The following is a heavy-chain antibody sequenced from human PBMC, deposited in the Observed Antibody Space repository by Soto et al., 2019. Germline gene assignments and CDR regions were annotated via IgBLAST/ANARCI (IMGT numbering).Heavy chain of an antibody. CDR1: GFTFSSYG. CDR3: ARDRRGSGWYDYFDY. D-gene: IGHD6-19*01. CDR2: IWYDGSNE. V-gene: IGHV3-33*01. Sequence: QVQLVESGGGVVQPGRSLRLSCAASGFTFSSYGMHWVRQAPGKGLEWVAVIWYDGSNENYADSVKGRFTISRDNSKNTLYLQMNSLRAEDTALYYCARDRRGSGWYDYFDYWGQGTLATVSS. J-gene: IGHJ4*02.